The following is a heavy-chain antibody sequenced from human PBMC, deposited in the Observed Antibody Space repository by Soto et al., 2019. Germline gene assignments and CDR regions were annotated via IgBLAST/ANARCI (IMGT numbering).Heavy chain of an antibody. CDR2: IVSKADGGTI. Sequence: EVQLVESGGGLVKPEGCLRLSCAVSGFTFTSAYMGWVRQAPGKGLEWIGRIVSKADGGTIDYAAPVKGRFTISGDESKHTLYLQMNSLRIEDTAMYYCTASKTAGGFDVWGQATRVTVS. V-gene: IGHV3-15*04. D-gene: IGHD3-10*01. J-gene: IGHJ3*01. CDR1: GFTFTSAY. CDR3: TASKTAGGFDV.